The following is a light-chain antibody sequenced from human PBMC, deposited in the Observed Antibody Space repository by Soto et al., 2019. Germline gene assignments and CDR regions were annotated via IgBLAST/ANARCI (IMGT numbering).Light chain of an antibody. CDR2: GAS. Sequence: EIVMTQSPATLSVSPGERVTLSCRASQSVGSNLAWYQQKPGQAPRLLIYGASTRATDTPARFSGSGSGTEFTLTISSLQSEEFAVYYCHDYNNWPPWTFGQGTKVEIK. J-gene: IGKJ1*01. CDR3: HDYNNWPPWT. V-gene: IGKV3-15*01. CDR1: QSVGSN.